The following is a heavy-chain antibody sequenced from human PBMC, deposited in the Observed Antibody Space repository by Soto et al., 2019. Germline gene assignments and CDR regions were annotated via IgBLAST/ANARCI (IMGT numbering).Heavy chain of an antibody. Sequence: GGSLRLSCAASGFTFDDYAMHWVRQAPGKGLEWVSGISWNSGSIGYADSVKGRFTISRDNAKNSLYLQMNSLRAEDTALYYCAKGATYGDYVFDYWGQGTLVTVSS. CDR3: AKGATYGDYVFDY. D-gene: IGHD4-17*01. CDR2: ISWNSGSI. J-gene: IGHJ4*02. CDR1: GFTFDDYA. V-gene: IGHV3-9*01.